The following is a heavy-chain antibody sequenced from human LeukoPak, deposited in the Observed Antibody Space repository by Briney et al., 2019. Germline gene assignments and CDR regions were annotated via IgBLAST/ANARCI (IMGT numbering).Heavy chain of an antibody. Sequence: PGXSLRLSCTASGPTFSTSGFNWVRQAPGKGLEWVASIGPTGSDRYHADSIKGRFTISRDNGNKCVYLQMNSLRAEDTAVYYCATETNGRHYDYWGQGTLLTVSS. CDR1: GPTFSTSG. CDR3: ATETNGRHYDY. V-gene: IGHV3-21*01. D-gene: IGHD1-14*01. CDR2: IGPTGSDR. J-gene: IGHJ4*02.